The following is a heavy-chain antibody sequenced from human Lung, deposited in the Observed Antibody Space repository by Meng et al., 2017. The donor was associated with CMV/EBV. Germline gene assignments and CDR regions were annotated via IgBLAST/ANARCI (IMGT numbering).Heavy chain of an antibody. D-gene: IGHD3-10*01. CDR3: LRRSGGSV. CDR1: GDLITNHNW. J-gene: IGHJ1*01. Sequence: HVRLRESGPDLGKPSETLPLTCAVSGDLITNHNWWAWVRQPPGKGLEWIGEIPHRGSSAYNPSLTSRVSMSIDKSKNQFSLKLTSVTAADTAVYHCLRRSGGSVWGQGTLVTVSS. V-gene: IGHV4-4*02. CDR2: IPHRGSS.